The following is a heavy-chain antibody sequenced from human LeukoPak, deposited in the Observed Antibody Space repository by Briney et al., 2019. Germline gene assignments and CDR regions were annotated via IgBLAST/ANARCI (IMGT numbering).Heavy chain of an antibody. CDR3: ARAWWELPSAFDI. Sequence: PSETLSLTCAVYGGSFSGYYWSWIRQPPGKGLEWIGEINHSGSTNYNPSLKSRVTISVDTSKNQFSLKLSSVTAADTAVYYCARAWWELPSAFDIWGQGTMVTVSS. CDR2: INHSGST. D-gene: IGHD1-26*01. J-gene: IGHJ3*02. CDR1: GGSFSGYY. V-gene: IGHV4-34*01.